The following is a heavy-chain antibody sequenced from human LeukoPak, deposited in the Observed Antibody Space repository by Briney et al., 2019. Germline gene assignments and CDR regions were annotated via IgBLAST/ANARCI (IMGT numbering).Heavy chain of an antibody. D-gene: IGHD3-10*01. Sequence: GASVEVSCKAPGYTFTTYYIHWVRQAPGQGLEWMGIINPSGGSTSYAQNFQGRVTMTRDTSTSTVYMELSSLRSEDTAVYYCARWGVGYYFDNWGQGTLVIVSS. CDR2: INPSGGST. V-gene: IGHV1-46*03. CDR1: GYTFTTYY. CDR3: ARWGVGYYFDN. J-gene: IGHJ4*02.